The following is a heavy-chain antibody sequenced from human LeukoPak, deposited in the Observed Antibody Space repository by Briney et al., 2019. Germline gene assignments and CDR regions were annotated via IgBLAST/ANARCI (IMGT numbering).Heavy chain of an antibody. Sequence: SETLSLTCTVSGGSISTYYWTWIRQPPGKGLEWIGYIYYSGGANYNPSLEGRVTISVDTSKNQFSLKLSSVTAADTAVYYCARQVGYSYGSFSYFALDVWGQGTTVTVSS. CDR3: ARQVGYSYGSFSYFALDV. D-gene: IGHD5-18*01. J-gene: IGHJ6*02. CDR1: GGSISTYY. V-gene: IGHV4-59*08. CDR2: IYYSGGA.